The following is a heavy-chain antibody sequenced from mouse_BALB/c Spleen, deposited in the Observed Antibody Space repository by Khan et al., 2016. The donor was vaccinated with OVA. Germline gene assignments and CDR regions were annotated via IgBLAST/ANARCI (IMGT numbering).Heavy chain of an antibody. Sequence: EVELVESGGGLVQPGGSLTLSCPTSGFTFSDYYMYWVRQTPEKRLEWVAYISNRGSTTYYPDTVRGRFNISRDKVKNTLYLQMSRLKSEDTAMYYCAREGDDGGLAYWGQGTLVTGSA. CDR3: AREGDDGGLAY. V-gene: IGHV5-12*02. CDR2: ISNRGSTT. J-gene: IGHJ3*01. D-gene: IGHD2-3*01. CDR1: GFTFSDYY.